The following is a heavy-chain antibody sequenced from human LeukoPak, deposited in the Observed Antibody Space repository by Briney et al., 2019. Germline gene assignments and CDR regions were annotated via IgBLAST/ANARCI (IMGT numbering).Heavy chain of an antibody. V-gene: IGHV3-23*01. J-gene: IGHJ4*02. CDR1: GFTFSSYA. D-gene: IGHD1-1*01. Sequence: PGGSLRLSCAASGFTFSSYAMSWVRQAPGKGLEWVSSISDSDGSTHYADSVKGRFTISRDNSKNTLYLQMNGLRAEDTAVYYCAANWNGKYWDQGTLVTVSS. CDR2: ISDSDGST. CDR3: AANWNGKY.